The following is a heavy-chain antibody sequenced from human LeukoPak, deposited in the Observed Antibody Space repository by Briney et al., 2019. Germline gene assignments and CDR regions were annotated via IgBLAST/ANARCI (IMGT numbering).Heavy chain of an antibody. V-gene: IGHV3-53*01. CDR3: ARADGYSSWFVH. CDR1: GCTVRSKY. CDR2: MYSGDST. J-gene: IGHJ5*02. D-gene: IGHD5-18*01. Sequence: ESRRPACSATGCTVRSKYMTCVRQAPGKGLEWVSVMYSGDSTYYDDSVKGRFTISRDNSKNTLDLQMNSLRDEDTGVYYCARADGYSSWFVHWGQGTLVTVSS.